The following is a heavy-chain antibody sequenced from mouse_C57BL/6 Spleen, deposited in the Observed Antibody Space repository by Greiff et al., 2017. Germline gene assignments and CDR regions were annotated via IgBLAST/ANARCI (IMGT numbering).Heavy chain of an antibody. CDR2: ISNLAYSI. D-gene: IGHD2-1*01. CDR3: ARMRGNPYYFDY. Sequence: EVKLVESGGGLVQPGGSLKLSCAASGFTFSDYGMAWVRQAPRKGPEWVAFISNLAYSIYYADTVTGRFTISRENAKNTLYLEMSSLRSEDTAMYYCARMRGNPYYFDYWGQGTTLTVSS. J-gene: IGHJ2*01. CDR1: GFTFSDYG. V-gene: IGHV5-15*01.